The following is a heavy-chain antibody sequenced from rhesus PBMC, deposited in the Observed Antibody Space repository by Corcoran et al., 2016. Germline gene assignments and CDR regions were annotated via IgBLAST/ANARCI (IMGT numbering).Heavy chain of an antibody. CDR3: TRFDY. J-gene: IGHJ4*01. V-gene: IGHV3-54*02. Sequence: EVQLVESGGGLVQPGGSLRFSCAGSGFTFNTYGLHWVRQAPGKGLDWVAVISSDGTKKSCADSVKDRFTVSRDNSKNVVYLQMNNLKLDDTALYYCTRFDYWGRGVLVTVSS. CDR1: GFTFNTYG. CDR2: ISSDGTKK.